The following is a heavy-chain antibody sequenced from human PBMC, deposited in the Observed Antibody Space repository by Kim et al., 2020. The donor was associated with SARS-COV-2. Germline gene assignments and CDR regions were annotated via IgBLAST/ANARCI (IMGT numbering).Heavy chain of an antibody. CDR3: ARVYCGGDCYPRGNYYSLDV. Sequence: GGSLRLSCAASGFTFGSYSMNWVRQAPGKGLEWVSSVSRTSGYIYYADSVKGRFTISRENAKNSLYLQMNSLRAEDTAVYYCARVYCGGDCYPRGNYYSLDVWGQGTTVTVSS. J-gene: IGHJ6*02. V-gene: IGHV3-21*04. CDR2: VSRTSGYI. D-gene: IGHD2-21*02. CDR1: GFTFGSYS.